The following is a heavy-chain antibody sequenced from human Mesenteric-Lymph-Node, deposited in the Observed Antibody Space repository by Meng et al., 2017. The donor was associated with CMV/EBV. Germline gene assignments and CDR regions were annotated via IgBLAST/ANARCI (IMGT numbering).Heavy chain of an antibody. J-gene: IGHJ4*02. CDR3: ARGYCSSISCLFDY. V-gene: IGHV3-74*01. CDR2: IKSDGSST. Sequence: GGSLRLSCAASGFTFSSYWMHWVRQAPGKGLMWVSRIKSDGSSTNYADSVKGRFTISRDNAKNTLYLQMNSLRAEDTAVYYCARGYCSSISCLFDYWGQGTLVTVSS. CDR1: GFTFSSYW. D-gene: IGHD2-2*01.